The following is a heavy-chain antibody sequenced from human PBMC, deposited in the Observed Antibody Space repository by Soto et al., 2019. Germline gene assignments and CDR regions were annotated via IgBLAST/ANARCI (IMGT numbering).Heavy chain of an antibody. CDR3: AGYNWNYYFDP. D-gene: IGHD1-7*01. CDR2: IYHSGST. CDR1: GGSVRDGSYY. Sequence: KPSETLSLTCTVSGGSVRDGSYYWAWLRQPPGKGLEWIGHIYHSGSTIYSPSLKSRVTISIDTSKSQCSLNLNSMTAADPAVYYCAGYNWNYYFDPWGQGTLVTVSS. V-gene: IGHV4-61*01. J-gene: IGHJ5*02.